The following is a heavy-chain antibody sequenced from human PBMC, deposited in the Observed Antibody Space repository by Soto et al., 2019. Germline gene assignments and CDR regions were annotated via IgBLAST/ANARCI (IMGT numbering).Heavy chain of an antibody. CDR2: ISTSGSAI. CDR1: GFTFSDYY. D-gene: IGHD2-2*01. CDR3: ARAPAGTIDN. J-gene: IGHJ4*02. V-gene: IGHV3-11*01. Sequence: QVQLVESGGGLVKPGGTLRLSCAASGFTFSDYYMNWIHQTPGKGLEWVSYISTSGSAIFYADSVKGRFTISRDNAKNSLYLQMNSLRAEDTAVYYCARAPAGTIDNWGQGTLVTVSS.